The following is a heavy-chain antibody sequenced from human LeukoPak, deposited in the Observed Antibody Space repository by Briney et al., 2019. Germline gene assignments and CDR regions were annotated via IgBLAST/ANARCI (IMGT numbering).Heavy chain of an antibody. Sequence: SETLSLTCTVSGGSVSSSAYYWGWIRQPPEKGLEWIGNIYYSGSTYYNPSLKSRVTISIDTSKNQFSLKLSSVTAADTAVYYCARDGRFPPEVLPRYFDSWCQGTLVTVSS. J-gene: IGHJ4*02. CDR3: ARDGRFPPEVLPRYFDS. CDR1: GGSVSSSAYY. V-gene: IGHV4-39*07. D-gene: IGHD1-14*01. CDR2: IYYSGST.